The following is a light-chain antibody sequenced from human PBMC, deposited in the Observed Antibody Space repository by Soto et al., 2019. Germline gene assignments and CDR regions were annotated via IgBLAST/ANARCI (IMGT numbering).Light chain of an antibody. J-gene: IGKJ5*01. V-gene: IGKV3-15*01. CDR2: GAS. CDR1: ESIINN. CDR3: QQYNSWPPIT. Sequence: EVVMTQSPATLFVSPGERVTLSCRASESIINNLAWYQQKPGQVPRLLVYGASTRATGIPARFSGGGSGTEFTLTISSLQSEDFAVYYCQQYNSWPPITFGQGTRLEIK.